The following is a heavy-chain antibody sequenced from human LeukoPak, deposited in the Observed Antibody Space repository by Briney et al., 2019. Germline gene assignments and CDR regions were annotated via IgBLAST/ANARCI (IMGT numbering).Heavy chain of an antibody. V-gene: IGHV4-34*01. CDR3: ARDRKGCIAGGYYYYGMDV. CDR1: GGSFSGYY. Sequence: SETLSLTCAVYGGSFSGYYWSWIRQPPGKGLEWIGEINHSGSTNYNPSLKSRVTISVDTSKNQFSLKLSSVTAADTAVYYCARDRKGCIAGGYYYYGMDVWGQGTTVTVSS. D-gene: IGHD1-26*01. CDR2: INHSGST. J-gene: IGHJ6*02.